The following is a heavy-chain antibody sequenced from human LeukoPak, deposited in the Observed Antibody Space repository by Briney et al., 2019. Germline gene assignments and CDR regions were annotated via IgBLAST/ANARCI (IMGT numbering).Heavy chain of an antibody. CDR1: GYTFTSYG. J-gene: IGHJ6*02. CDR2: ISAYNGNT. D-gene: IGHD1-26*01. CDR3: ARDPPSLYSGSYHPYYYYGMDV. V-gene: IGHV1-18*01. Sequence: ASVKVSCKASGYTFTSYGISWVRQAPGQGLEWMGWISAYNGNTNYAQKLQGRVTMTTDTSTSTAYMELRSLRSDDTAVYYCARDPPSLYSGSYHPYYYYGMDVWGQGTTVTVSS.